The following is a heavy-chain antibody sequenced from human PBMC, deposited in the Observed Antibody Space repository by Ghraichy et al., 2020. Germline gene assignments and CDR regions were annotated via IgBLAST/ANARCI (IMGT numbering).Heavy chain of an antibody. J-gene: IGHJ4*01. CDR3: ARGSVLVGYASFDY. Sequence: GSLRLSCTVYGGSFSGYYLTWIRQSPGKGLEWLAEIIHNGKTNYSPYLQSRITSSVDTAKNQFSMKLRSVTAADTAVYYCARGSVLVGYASFDYCGRGTLVTVSS. V-gene: IGHV4-34*01. D-gene: IGHD2-8*02. CDR1: GGSFSGYY. CDR2: IIHNGKT.